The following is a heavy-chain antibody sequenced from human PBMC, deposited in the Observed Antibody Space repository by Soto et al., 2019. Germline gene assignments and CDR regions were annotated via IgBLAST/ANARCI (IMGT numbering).Heavy chain of an antibody. Sequence: QVQLVQSGAEVKKPGASVKVSCKASGYTFTSYYMHWVRQAPGQGLEWMGIINPSGGSTSYAQKFQGRVTMTRDTSTSTVYMELSSLRSEDTAVYYCARDDRTMSPLISKTSRVKWFPRGGDYWGQGTLVTVSS. CDR1: GYTFTSYY. D-gene: IGHD1-26*01. V-gene: IGHV1-46*01. J-gene: IGHJ4*02. CDR3: ARDDRTMSPLISKTSRVKWFPRGGDY. CDR2: INPSGGST.